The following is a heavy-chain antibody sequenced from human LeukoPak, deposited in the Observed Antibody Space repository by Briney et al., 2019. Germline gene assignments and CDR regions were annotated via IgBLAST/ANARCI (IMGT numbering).Heavy chain of an antibody. V-gene: IGHV3-23*01. J-gene: IGHJ4*02. Sequence: PGGSLRLSCAASGFTFSSYAMSWVRQAPGKGLEWVSGISGSGGSTYYADSVKGRFTISRDNSKNTLYLQMNSLRAEDTAVYYCAKVEDCGGDCYSSYFDYWGQGTLVTVSS. CDR3: AKVEDCGGDCYSSYFDY. D-gene: IGHD2-21*02. CDR1: GFTFSSYA. CDR2: ISGSGGST.